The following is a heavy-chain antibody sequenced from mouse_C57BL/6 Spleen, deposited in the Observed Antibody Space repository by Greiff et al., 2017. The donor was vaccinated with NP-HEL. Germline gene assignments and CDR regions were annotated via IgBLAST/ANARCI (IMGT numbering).Heavy chain of an antibody. V-gene: IGHV5-16*01. CDR1: GFTFSDYY. D-gene: IGHD2-4*01. CDR2: INYDGSST. J-gene: IGHJ2*01. CDR3: ARGGDYAYFDS. Sequence: EVKVVESEGGLVQPGSSMKLSCTASGFTFSDYYMAWVRQVPEKGLEWVANINYDGSSTYYLDSLKSRFIISRDNAKNILYLQMSSLKSQDTATYYSARGGDYAYFDSWGQGTPLSVSS.